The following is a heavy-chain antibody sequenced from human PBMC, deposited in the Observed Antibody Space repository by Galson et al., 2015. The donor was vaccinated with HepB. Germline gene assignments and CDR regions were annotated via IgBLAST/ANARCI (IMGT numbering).Heavy chain of an antibody. V-gene: IGHV3-30-3*01. CDR2: ISYDGSNK. CDR3: ARDQNGAGSSGWYRWFDP. D-gene: IGHD6-19*01. CDR1: GFTFSSYA. Sequence: SLRLSCAASGFTFSSYAMHWVRQAPGKGLEWVAVISYDGSNKYYADSVKGRFTISRDNSKNTLYLQMNSLRAEDTAVYYCARDQNGAGSSGWYRWFDPWGRGTLVTVSS. J-gene: IGHJ5*02.